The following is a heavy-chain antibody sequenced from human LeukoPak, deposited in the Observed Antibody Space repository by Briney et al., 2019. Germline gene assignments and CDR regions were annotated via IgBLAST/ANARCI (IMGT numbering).Heavy chain of an antibody. Sequence: SETLSLTCTVSGGSISSSSYYWGWIRQPPEKGLEWIGSIYYSGSTYYNPSLKSRVTISVDTSKNQFSLKLSSVTAADTAVYYCARGKVDIVAKNWFDPWGQGTLVTVSS. CDR1: GGSISSSSYY. CDR3: ARGKVDIVAKNWFDP. CDR2: IYYSGST. V-gene: IGHV4-39*07. D-gene: IGHD5-12*01. J-gene: IGHJ5*02.